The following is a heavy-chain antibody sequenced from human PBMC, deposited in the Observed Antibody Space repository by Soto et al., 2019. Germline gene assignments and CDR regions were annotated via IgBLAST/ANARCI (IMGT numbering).Heavy chain of an antibody. V-gene: IGHV4-59*01. CDR2: IYYSGST. D-gene: IGHD4-17*01. Sequence: PSQKLCHPSTGSAGTMRSYHWRWIRQPPGKGLEWIGYIYYSGSTNYNPSLKSRVTISVDTSKNQFSLKLSSVTAADTAVYYCARRYGGSFDYWGQGTLVTVS. J-gene: IGHJ4*02. CDR1: AGTMRSYH. CDR3: ARRYGGSFDY.